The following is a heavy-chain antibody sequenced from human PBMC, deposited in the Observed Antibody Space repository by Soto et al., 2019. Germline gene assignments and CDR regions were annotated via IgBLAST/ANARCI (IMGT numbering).Heavy chain of an antibody. CDR2: IYWDDDK. Sequence: QITLKESGPTLVKPTQTLTLTCTFSGFSLSTSGLGVGWIRQPPGKALEWLALIYWDDDKRYSPSLKSRLTIAKYTSKNQVVLKMTNMDHVDTAKYYCAHTHDYGDLRGIRWFDPWGQGTLVTVSS. J-gene: IGHJ5*02. CDR3: AHTHDYGDLRGIRWFDP. V-gene: IGHV2-5*02. D-gene: IGHD4-17*01. CDR1: GFSLSTSGLG.